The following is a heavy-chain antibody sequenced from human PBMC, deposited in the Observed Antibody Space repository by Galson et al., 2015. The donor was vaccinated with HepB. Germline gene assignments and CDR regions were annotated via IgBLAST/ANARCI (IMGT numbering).Heavy chain of an antibody. CDR1: GFTFSSYW. CDR2: IKEDGSKK. Sequence: PLRLSCAASGFTFSSYWMTWVRQAPGKGLEWVAHIKEDGSKKYYVDSVKGRLTISRDNAENSLYLQMNSLRAEDTAVYYCARDRGGRSWLDYWGQGTLVTVSS. D-gene: IGHD6-6*01. J-gene: IGHJ4*02. V-gene: IGHV3-7*03. CDR3: ARDRGGRSWLDY.